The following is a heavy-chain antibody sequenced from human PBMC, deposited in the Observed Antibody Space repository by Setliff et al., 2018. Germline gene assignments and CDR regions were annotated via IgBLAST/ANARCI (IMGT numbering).Heavy chain of an antibody. CDR2: IIPMFGT. Sequence: SVKVSCKASGYTFVGYYLHWVRQAPGQGLEWMGGIIPMFGTNYAQKFQGRVTITADESTSTAYMELSSLGSEDTAVYYCAGGQPLVRKYYYYMDVWGKGTTVTVSS. CDR3: AGGQPLVRKYYYYMDV. V-gene: IGHV1-69*13. J-gene: IGHJ6*03. D-gene: IGHD3-10*01. CDR1: GYTFVGYY.